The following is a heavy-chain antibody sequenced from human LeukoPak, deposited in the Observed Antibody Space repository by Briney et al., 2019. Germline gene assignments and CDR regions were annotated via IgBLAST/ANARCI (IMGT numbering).Heavy chain of an antibody. CDR1: GYTFTDYN. CDR3: AREEVIAAAGPTLDY. V-gene: IGHV1-2*02. D-gene: IGHD6-13*01. J-gene: IGHJ4*02. Sequence: ASVKVSCKASGYTFTDYNMHWVRQAPGQGLEWMGWINPNSGGTNYAQKFQGRVTMTRDTSISTAYMELSRLRSDDTAVFYCAREEVIAAAGPTLDYWGQGALVTVSS. CDR2: INPNSGGT.